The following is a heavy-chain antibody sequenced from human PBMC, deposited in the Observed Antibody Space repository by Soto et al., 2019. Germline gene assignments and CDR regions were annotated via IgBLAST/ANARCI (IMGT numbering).Heavy chain of an antibody. D-gene: IGHD4-17*01. J-gene: IGHJ4*02. CDR2: ISHDGNNK. CDR1: GFTFNRHP. CDR3: AKDRVDYGDYRGLDY. Sequence: GGPLRLSCAASGFTFNRHPLHWVRKAPGKGLEWVSVISHDGNNKYYADSVKGRFTISRDNSKNTLYVQMNSLRAEDTAVYYCAKDRVDYGDYRGLDYWGQRTLVTVSS. V-gene: IGHV3-30-3*01.